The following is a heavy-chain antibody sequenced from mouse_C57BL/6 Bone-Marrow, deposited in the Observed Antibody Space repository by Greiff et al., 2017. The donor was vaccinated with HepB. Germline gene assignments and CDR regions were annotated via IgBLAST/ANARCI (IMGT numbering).Heavy chain of an antibody. J-gene: IGHJ2*01. CDR1: GYTFTSYW. V-gene: IGHV1-64*01. D-gene: IGHD2-4*01. CDR3: KRRGSYDYALDY. Sequence: QVQLKESGAELVKPGASVKLSCKASGYTFTSYWMHWVKQRPGQGLEWIGMIHPNSGSTNYNEKFKSKATLTVDKSSSTAYMQLSSLTSEDSAVYYCKRRGSYDYALDYWGQGTTLTVSS. CDR2: IHPNSGST.